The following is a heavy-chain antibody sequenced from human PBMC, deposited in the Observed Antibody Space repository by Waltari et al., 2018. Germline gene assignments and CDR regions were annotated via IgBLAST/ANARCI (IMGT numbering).Heavy chain of an antibody. CDR1: GYTFTSYG. Sequence: QVQLVQSGAEVKKPGASVKVSCKASGYTFTSYGISWVRQAPGQGLEWMGWISAYNGNTNYAPKPQGRVTMTTDTSTSTAYMELRSLRSDDTAVYYCAGDRTTMVRGLPNYWGQGTLVTVSS. D-gene: IGHD3-10*01. CDR3: AGDRTTMVRGLPNY. J-gene: IGHJ4*02. V-gene: IGHV1-18*01. CDR2: ISAYNGNT.